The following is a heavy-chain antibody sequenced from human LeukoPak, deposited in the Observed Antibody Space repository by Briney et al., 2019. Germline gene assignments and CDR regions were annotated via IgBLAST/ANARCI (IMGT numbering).Heavy chain of an antibody. J-gene: IGHJ4*02. D-gene: IGHD4-23*01. CDR3: ARETVGIDY. CDR1: GFTFSSYG. Sequence: GGSLRLSCAASGFTFSSYGLIWVRQAPGKGLEWVSYISSSSSTITYADSVRGRFTISRDNAKNSLYLQMNSLRADNTAVYYCARETVGIDYWGQGTLVTVSS. V-gene: IGHV3-48*01. CDR2: ISSSSSTI.